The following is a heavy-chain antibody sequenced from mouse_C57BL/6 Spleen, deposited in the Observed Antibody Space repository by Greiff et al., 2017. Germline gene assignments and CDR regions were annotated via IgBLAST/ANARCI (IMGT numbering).Heavy chain of an antibody. CDR2: INPNNGGT. V-gene: IGHV1-18*01. J-gene: IGHJ1*03. Sequence: VQLQQSGPELVKPGASVKLPCKASGYTFTDYNMDWVKQSHGKSLEWIGDINPNNGGTIYNQKFKGKATLTVDKSSSTAYMELRSLTSEDTAVYYCARRDWYFDDWGKGTTVTVSS. CDR1: GYTFTDYN. CDR3: ARRDWYFDD.